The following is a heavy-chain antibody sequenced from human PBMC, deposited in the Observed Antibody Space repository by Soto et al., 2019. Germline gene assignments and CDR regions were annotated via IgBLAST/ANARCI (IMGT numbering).Heavy chain of an antibody. J-gene: IGHJ5*02. CDR2: IYYSGST. V-gene: IGHV4-30-4*01. Sequence: PSVTCPCSGSSISSGYYYLSWFRQPPGKGLEWIGYIYYSGSTYYNPSLKSRVTISVDTSKNQFSLKLSSVTAADTAVYYCAPALSDWESMRFDPCGQRTQVTVSS. D-gene: IGHD1-26*01. CDR1: GSSISSGYYY. CDR3: APALSDWESMRFDP.